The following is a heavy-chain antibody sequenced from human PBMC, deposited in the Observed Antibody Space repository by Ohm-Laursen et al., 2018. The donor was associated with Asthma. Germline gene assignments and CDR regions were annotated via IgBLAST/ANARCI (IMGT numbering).Heavy chain of an antibody. CDR2: ISSNGGST. V-gene: IGHV3-23*01. CDR1: GLTFSSYA. J-gene: IGHJ6*02. D-gene: IGHD2-15*01. Sequence: SLRLSCSASGLTFSSYAMSWVRQAPGKGLEWVSGISSNGGSTQYADSVKGRFTISRDNAKNSLYLQMNSLRAEDTAVYYCARDRGDIVVVVAATPHYYYGMDVWGQGTTVTVSS. CDR3: ARDRGDIVVVVAATPHYYYGMDV.